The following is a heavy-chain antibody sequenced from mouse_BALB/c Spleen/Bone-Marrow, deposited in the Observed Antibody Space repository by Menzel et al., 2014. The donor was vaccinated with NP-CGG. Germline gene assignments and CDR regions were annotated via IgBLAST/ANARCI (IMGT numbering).Heavy chain of an antibody. Sequence: VELLESGAELVRPGSSVKLSCKASGYTFTSYWMNWVKQRPGQGLEWLGMIDPSDSETHYNQMFKDKATLTVDKSSSTAYMQLSSLTSEGSAVYYCASNPRFAYWGQGTLVTVSA. CDR1: GYTFTSYW. CDR3: ASNPRFAY. J-gene: IGHJ3*01. V-gene: IGHV1-61*01. CDR2: IDPSDSET.